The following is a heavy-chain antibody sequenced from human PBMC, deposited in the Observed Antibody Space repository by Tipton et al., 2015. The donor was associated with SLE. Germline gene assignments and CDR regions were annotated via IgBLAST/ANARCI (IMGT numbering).Heavy chain of an antibody. CDR2: IYNNAKT. CDR3: SRGGASSKWLDP. D-gene: IGHD6-6*01. Sequence: PGLVKPSETLSLTCNVSDASMNSYFWNWIRQPAGKGLEWIGRIYNNAKTNYNPALKTRVTMSVDPSNNQFSLRLTSVTAADTAIYYCSRGGASSKWLDPWGQGTLVTVSS. CDR1: DASMNSYF. V-gene: IGHV4-4*07. J-gene: IGHJ5*02.